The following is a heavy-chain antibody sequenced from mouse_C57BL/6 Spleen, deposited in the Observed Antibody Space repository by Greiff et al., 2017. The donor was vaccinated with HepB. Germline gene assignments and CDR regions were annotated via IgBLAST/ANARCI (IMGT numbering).Heavy chain of an antibody. CDR2: IYPSDSET. Sequence: VQGVESGAELVRPGSSVKLSCKASGYTFTSYWMDWVKQRPGQGLEWIGNIYPSDSETHYNQKFKDKATLTVDKSSSTAYMQLSSLTSEDSAVYYCARQVYYYGSSYGDYWGQGTTLTVSS. V-gene: IGHV1-61*01. D-gene: IGHD1-1*01. J-gene: IGHJ2*01. CDR3: ARQVYYYGSSYGDY. CDR1: GYTFTSYW.